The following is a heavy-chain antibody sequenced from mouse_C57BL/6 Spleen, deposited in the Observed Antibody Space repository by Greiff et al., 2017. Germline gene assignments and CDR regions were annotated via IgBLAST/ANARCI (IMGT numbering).Heavy chain of an antibody. D-gene: IGHD1-1*01. CDR2: IYPSDSET. J-gene: IGHJ4*01. Sequence: VQLQQPGAELVRPGSSVKLSCKASGYTFTSYWMDWVKQRPGQGLEWIGNIYPSDSETHYNQKFKDKATLTVDKSSSTAYMQLSSLTSEDSAVYYCARGYYYGSSMMDYWGQGTSVTVSS. V-gene: IGHV1-61*01. CDR1: GYTFTSYW. CDR3: ARGYYYGSSMMDY.